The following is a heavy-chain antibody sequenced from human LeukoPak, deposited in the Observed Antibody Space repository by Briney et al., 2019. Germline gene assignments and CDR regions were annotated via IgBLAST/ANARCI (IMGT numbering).Heavy chain of an antibody. D-gene: IGHD5-18*01. J-gene: IGHJ4*02. CDR1: GGSISSGSYY. Sequence: PSETLSLTCTVSGGSISSGSYYWSWIRQPAGKGLEWIGRIYTSGSTNYNPSLKSRVTISVDTSKNQFSLKLSSVTAADTAVYYCARVEYSYGFDYWGQGTLVTVSS. CDR3: ARVEYSYGFDY. V-gene: IGHV4-61*02. CDR2: IYTSGST.